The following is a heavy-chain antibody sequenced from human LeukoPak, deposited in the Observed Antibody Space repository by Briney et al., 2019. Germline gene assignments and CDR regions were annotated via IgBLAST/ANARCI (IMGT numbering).Heavy chain of an antibody. CDR3: AREDRLSHHTVFDS. CDR2: IYYSGST. J-gene: IGHJ4*02. Sequence: PSETLSLTCTVSGNSISNYCWSWIRQPPGKGLEWSGYIYYSGSTNYNPSLKSRVTISVDTSKDQFSLKLSSVTTADTAVYYCAREDRLSHHTVFDSWGQGTLVTVSS. V-gene: IGHV4-59*01. D-gene: IGHD3-16*02. CDR1: GNSISNYC.